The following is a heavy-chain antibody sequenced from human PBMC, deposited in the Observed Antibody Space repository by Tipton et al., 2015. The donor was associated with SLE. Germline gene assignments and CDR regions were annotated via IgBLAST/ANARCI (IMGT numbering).Heavy chain of an antibody. Sequence: VQLVQSGAEVKKPGGSLKISCKGSGYSFSTYGIGWVRQMPGKGLEWMGIIYPRDSDSRYSPSFRGQVTISADKSISTAYLQWGSLKASDSAIYYCARVRDFVHYDIAFDVWGQGTMVTVSS. D-gene: IGHD4-17*01. J-gene: IGHJ3*01. CDR1: GYSFSTYG. CDR2: IYPRDSDS. CDR3: ARVRDFVHYDIAFDV. V-gene: IGHV5-51*03.